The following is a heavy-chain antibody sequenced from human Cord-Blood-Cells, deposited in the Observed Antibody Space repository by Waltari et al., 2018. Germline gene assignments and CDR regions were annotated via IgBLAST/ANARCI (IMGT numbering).Heavy chain of an antibody. Sequence: QVQLQESGPGLVKPSQTLSLTCTVSGGSISSGDYYWSWIHQPPGKGLEWIGYISYSGRTNDNPSLKSRVTISVDTSKNQFSLKLSSVTAADTAVYYCARGEGYGGNDAFDIWGQGTMVTVSS. D-gene: IGHD4-17*01. CDR1: GGSISSGDYY. CDR3: ARGEGYGGNDAFDI. J-gene: IGHJ3*02. CDR2: ISYSGRT. V-gene: IGHV4-30-4*08.